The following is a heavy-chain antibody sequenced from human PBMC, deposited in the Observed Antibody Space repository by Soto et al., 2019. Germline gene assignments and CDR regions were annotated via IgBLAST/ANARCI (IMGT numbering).Heavy chain of an antibody. Sequence: QVQLVQSGAEVKKPGASVKVSCKASGYTFIGYYIHWVRQAPGQGLEWMGRINPRRGDTTYAQKLQGRLTMTRDTSISTAYMELSSLRSDDTAVYYCGRDGVGATPLGWFDPWGQGSLVTVSS. J-gene: IGHJ5*02. CDR1: GYTFIGYY. CDR2: INPRRGDT. V-gene: IGHV1-2*06. D-gene: IGHD1-26*01. CDR3: GRDGVGATPLGWFDP.